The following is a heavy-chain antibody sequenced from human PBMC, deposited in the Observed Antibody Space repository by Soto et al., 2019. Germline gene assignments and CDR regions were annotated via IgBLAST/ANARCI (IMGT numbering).Heavy chain of an antibody. V-gene: IGHV4-39*01. J-gene: IGHJ2*01. Sequence: QLQLQESGPGLVKPSETLSLTCTVSGGSISSSSYYWGWIRQPPRKGLEWIGSIYYSGSTYYNPSLKSRVTVSVDTSKDQFSVKLSSVTAADTAVYYCARFGGGPGSYGLHWYFDLWGRGTLVTVSS. CDR3: ARFGGGPGSYGLHWYFDL. CDR1: GGSISSSSYY. CDR2: IYYSGST. D-gene: IGHD5-18*01.